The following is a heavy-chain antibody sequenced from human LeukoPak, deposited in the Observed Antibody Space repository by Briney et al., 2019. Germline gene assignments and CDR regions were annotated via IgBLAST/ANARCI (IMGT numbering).Heavy chain of an antibody. CDR3: ARPVAGGYWSFGY. J-gene: IGHJ4*02. Sequence: PGGSLRPSCAASGFAVSSIYMGWVRQAPEKGLEWVSLIYDSGATTYADSVKGRFTISRDSSKNTLSLQMNNLRAEDTAVYYCARPVAGGYWSFGYWGQGVLVTVST. D-gene: IGHD1-1*01. CDR2: IYDSGAT. CDR1: GFAVSSIY. V-gene: IGHV3-53*01.